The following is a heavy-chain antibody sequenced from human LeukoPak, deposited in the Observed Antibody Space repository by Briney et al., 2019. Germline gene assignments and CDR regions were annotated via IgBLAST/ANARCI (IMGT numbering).Heavy chain of an antibody. CDR3: ARDNYDSSGYYFY. Sequence: GGSLRLSCAASGFTFSSCEMNWVRQAPGKGLEWVSYISSSGSTTHYADSVKGRFTISRDNAKKSLYLQMNSLRAEDTAVYYCARDNYDSSGYYFYWGQGTLVTVSS. V-gene: IGHV3-48*03. CDR2: ISSSGSTT. J-gene: IGHJ4*02. D-gene: IGHD3-22*01. CDR1: GFTFSSCE.